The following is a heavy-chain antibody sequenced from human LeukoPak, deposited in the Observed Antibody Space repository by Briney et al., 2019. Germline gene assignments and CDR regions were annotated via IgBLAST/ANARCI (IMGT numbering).Heavy chain of an antibody. J-gene: IGHJ3*02. D-gene: IGHD6-19*01. V-gene: IGHV3-33*01. Sequence: PGRTLRLSCAASGFTFSSYGMHWVRQPPGKGLEWVAVIWYDGSNKYYADSVKGRFTISRDNSKNTLYLQMNSLRAEDTAVYYCAREGAPAENKYSSGWDYAFDIWGQGTMVTVSS. CDR1: GFTFSSYG. CDR3: AREGAPAENKYSSGWDYAFDI. CDR2: IWYDGSNK.